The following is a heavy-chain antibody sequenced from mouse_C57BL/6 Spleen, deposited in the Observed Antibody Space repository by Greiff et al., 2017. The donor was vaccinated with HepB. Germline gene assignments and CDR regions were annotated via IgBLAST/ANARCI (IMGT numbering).Heavy chain of an antibody. D-gene: IGHD2-3*01. Sequence: VQLQQSGAELVRPGTSVKVSCKASGYAFTNYLIEWVKQRPGQGLEWIGVINPGSGGTNYNEKFKGKATLTADKSSSTAYMQLSSLTSEDSAVYFCARGYDDPFAYWGQGTLVTVSA. CDR3: ARGYDDPFAY. CDR1: GYAFTNYL. J-gene: IGHJ3*01. CDR2: INPGSGGT. V-gene: IGHV1-54*01.